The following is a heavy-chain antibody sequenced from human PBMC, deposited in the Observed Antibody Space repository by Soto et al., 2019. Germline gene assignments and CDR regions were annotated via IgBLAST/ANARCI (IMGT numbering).Heavy chain of an antibody. CDR3: ARQKLGSSYFYYYGMDV. V-gene: IGHV4-59*08. Sequence: SETQSLTCTVFGDSISSYYWTWIRQPSGRGLEWIGYIYYSGITNYNPSLKSRVTISEDTSKNQLSLDLTSVTAADTAVYYCARQKLGSSYFYYYGMDVWGQGITVTVSS. J-gene: IGHJ6*02. CDR1: GDSISSYY. D-gene: IGHD1-26*01. CDR2: IYYSGIT.